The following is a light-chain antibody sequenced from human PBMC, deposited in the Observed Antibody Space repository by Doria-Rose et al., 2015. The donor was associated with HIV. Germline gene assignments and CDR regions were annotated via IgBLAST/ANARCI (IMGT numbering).Light chain of an antibody. Sequence: SALTQPASVSGSPGQSITISCTGTSSDVGAYNYVSWYQQHPGRAPKLMIYDVGKRPSGVSNRFSGSKSGNTASLTIFGLQAEDEADYYCGSYTSSTFYVFGTGTKVTVL. V-gene: IGLV2-14*01. CDR2: DVG. CDR1: SSDVGAYNY. CDR3: GSYTSSTFYV. J-gene: IGLJ1*01.